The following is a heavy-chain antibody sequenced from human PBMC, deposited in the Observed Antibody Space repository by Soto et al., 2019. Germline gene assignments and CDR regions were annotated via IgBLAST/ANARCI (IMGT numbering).Heavy chain of an antibody. CDR2: IIPIIGTA. J-gene: IGHJ4*02. D-gene: IGHD3-3*01. CDR1: GGTFSSYA. Sequence: SVKVSCKASGGTFSSYAISWVRQAPGQGLEWMGGIIPIIGTANYAQKFQGRVTMTADESTSTAYMELRGLRSEDTAVYYCARDQGITIFGVVRPFFDYWGQGTLVTVSS. CDR3: ARDQGITIFGVVRPFFDY. V-gene: IGHV1-69*13.